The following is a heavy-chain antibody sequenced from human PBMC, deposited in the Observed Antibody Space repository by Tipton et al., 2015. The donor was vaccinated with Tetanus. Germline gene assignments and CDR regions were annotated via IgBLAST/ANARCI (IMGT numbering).Heavy chain of an antibody. CDR3: ARSPYDVVTGFYYCGVDV. Sequence: TLSLTCTVSGGPISYFYWGWIRQPPGKGQEWIGHISHSGSTQYNASLKGRVTLSIDTSKSQFSLNLSSVTAADTAVYYCARSPYDVVTGFYYCGVDVWGQGTTVTVSS. V-gene: IGHV4-59*01. J-gene: IGHJ6*02. CDR2: ISHSGST. CDR1: GGPISYFY. D-gene: IGHD3-9*01.